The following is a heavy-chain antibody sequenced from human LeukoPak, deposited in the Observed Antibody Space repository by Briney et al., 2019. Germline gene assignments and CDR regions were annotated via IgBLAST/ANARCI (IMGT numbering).Heavy chain of an antibody. Sequence: KTSETLSLTCTVSGGSVSSGSYYWSWIRQPPGKGLEWIGYIYYSGNTNNNPSLKSRVTISADTSKNQFSLKLSSVTAADTAVYYCATLKYYDDSGYSNWGQGTLVTVSS. V-gene: IGHV4-61*01. J-gene: IGHJ4*02. CDR1: GGSVSSGSYY. CDR3: ATLKYYDDSGYSN. CDR2: IYYSGNT. D-gene: IGHD3-22*01.